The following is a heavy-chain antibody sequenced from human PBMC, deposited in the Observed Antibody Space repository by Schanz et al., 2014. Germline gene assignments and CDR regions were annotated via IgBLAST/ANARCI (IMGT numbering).Heavy chain of an antibody. CDR1: GGSISSGTYS. V-gene: IGHV4-30-2*01. CDR3: ARGGGPSHYDHVWGNFRYTHFDY. J-gene: IGHJ4*02. Sequence: QLQLQESGSGLVKPSQTLSLTCAVSGGSISSGTYSWSWIRQPPGKGLEWIGYIYHTGTTYYSPSLRSRVTISKHRAKNQFSLNLNSRTAADTAVYYCARGGGPSHYDHVWGNFRYTHFDYWGQGTLVTVSS. CDR2: IYHTGTT. D-gene: IGHD3-16*02.